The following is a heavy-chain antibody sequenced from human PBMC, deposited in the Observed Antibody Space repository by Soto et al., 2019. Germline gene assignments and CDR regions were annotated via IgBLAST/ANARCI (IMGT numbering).Heavy chain of an antibody. J-gene: IGHJ4*01. CDR2: VTGDGTTT. Sequence: GGSLRLSCTVSGLTFSNFWMHWVRQAPGKGLVWVSRVTGDGTTTDYADSVKGRFTISRDNAKNTVFLQMNSLRAEDTAVYYCATLNSFGSDFWGHGTLVTVSS. D-gene: IGHD3-3*01. CDR1: GLTFSNFW. V-gene: IGHV3-74*01. CDR3: ATLNSFGSDF.